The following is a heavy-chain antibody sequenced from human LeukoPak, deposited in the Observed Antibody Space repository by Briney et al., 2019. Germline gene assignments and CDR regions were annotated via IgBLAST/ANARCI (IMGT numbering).Heavy chain of an antibody. Sequence: YGDSVKGRFTISRDNSKDTLWLQMNSLRPEDTAVYYCAKDLRGTSSLFDSWGQGTLVTVSS. V-gene: IGHV3-30*02. CDR3: AKDLRGTSSLFDS. D-gene: IGHD6-6*01. J-gene: IGHJ4*02.